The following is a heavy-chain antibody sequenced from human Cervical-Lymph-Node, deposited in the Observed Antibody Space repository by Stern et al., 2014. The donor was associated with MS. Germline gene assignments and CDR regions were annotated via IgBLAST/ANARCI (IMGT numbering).Heavy chain of an antibody. D-gene: IGHD3-3*01. CDR1: GYTFTSYA. CDR2: INTNTGNP. V-gene: IGHV7-4-1*02. Sequence: QVQLVQSGSELKKPGASVKVSCKASGYTFTSYAMNWVRQAPGQGLEWMGWINTNTGNPSYAQGFTGRFVFSLDTSVSTAYLQISSLKAEDTAVYYCASGAMGDFWSGYSYFDYWGQGTLVTVSS. CDR3: ASGAMGDFWSGYSYFDY. J-gene: IGHJ4*02.